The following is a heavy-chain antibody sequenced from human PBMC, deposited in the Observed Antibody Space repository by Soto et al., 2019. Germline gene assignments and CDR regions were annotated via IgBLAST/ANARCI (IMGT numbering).Heavy chain of an antibody. CDR2: VSDDGYTT. CDR3: AREGQHVVGPDAYSFDY. CDR1: GFIFSTYG. V-gene: IGHV3-30*03. Sequence: QVRLVESGGGVVQPGRSLRLSCAASGFIFSTYGMHWVRQAPGKGLQWVAVVSDDGYTTYYAESVKGRFTVSRDSSNNTLYLQMSNLRIEDTAVYYCAREGQHVVGPDAYSFDYWGQGTLVTVSS. J-gene: IGHJ4*02. D-gene: IGHD2-2*01.